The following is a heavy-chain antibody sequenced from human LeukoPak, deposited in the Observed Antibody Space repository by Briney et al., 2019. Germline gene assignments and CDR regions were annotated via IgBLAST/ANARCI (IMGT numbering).Heavy chain of an antibody. D-gene: IGHD6-19*01. CDR2: IFSGGST. V-gene: IGHV3-53*01. Sequence: PGGSLRLSCAASGFTFSSYAMSWVRQVPGKGLEWVSAIFSGGSTFYADSVTGRFTISRDNSKNTVYLEMNSLRAEDTAVYYCARDLRTSGWYGDFDYWGQGTLVTVSS. CDR3: ARDLRTSGWYGDFDY. CDR1: GFTFSSYA. J-gene: IGHJ4*02.